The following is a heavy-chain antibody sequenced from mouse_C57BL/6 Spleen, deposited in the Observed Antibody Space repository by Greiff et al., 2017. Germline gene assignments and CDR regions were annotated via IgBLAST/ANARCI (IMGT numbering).Heavy chain of an antibody. CDR1: GFTFSSYA. D-gene: IGHD1-1*01. CDR2: ISSGGDYI. CDR3: TREEFYGDYAMDY. Sequence: EVKVVESGAGLVKPGGSLKLSCAASGFTFSSYAMSWVRQTPEKRLEWVAYISSGGDYIYYADTVKGRFTISRDNARNTLYLQMSSLKSEDTAMYYCTREEFYGDYAMDYWGQGTSVTVSS. V-gene: IGHV5-9-1*02. J-gene: IGHJ4*01.